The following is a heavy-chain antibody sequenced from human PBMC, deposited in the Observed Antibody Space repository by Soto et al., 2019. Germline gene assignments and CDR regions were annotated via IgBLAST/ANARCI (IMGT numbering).Heavy chain of an antibody. CDR3: AKDSWYFDL. D-gene: IGHD6-13*01. V-gene: IGHV3-74*01. Sequence: RRLSCEASGFVFTNFWMHWVRHVPGKGLVWVARIDTSGHSTNYAESVKGRFTISRDNAKNTVSPQMNSLRVEDTGVYYCAKDSWYFDLWSQGSQVTAPQ. CDR2: IDTSGHST. CDR1: GFVFTNFW. J-gene: IGHJ4*02.